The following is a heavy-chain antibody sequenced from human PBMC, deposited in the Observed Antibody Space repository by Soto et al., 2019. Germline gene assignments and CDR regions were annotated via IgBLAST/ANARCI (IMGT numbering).Heavy chain of an antibody. CDR1: GGSISNNNYY. V-gene: IGHV4-39*01. J-gene: IGHJ6*02. CDR3: GRFGDDLWVGYYGWWVRDDTKGMDV. Sequence: PSETLSLTCTVSGGSISNNNYYWGWIRQPPGKGLEWIGSLHYSVHTYYNPSLKSRVTISADTSKSQFSLKLSSVTAADTAVYYCGRFGDDLWVGYYGWWVRDDTKGMDVWGQGTTVTVSS. D-gene: IGHD3-3*01. CDR2: LHYSVHT.